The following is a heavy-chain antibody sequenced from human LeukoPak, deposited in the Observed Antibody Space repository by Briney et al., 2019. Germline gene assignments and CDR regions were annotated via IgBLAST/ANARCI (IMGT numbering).Heavy chain of an antibody. CDR3: ARVAYGSGIFDP. CDR1: GFTFSSYA. J-gene: IGHJ5*02. D-gene: IGHD3-10*01. V-gene: IGHV4-34*01. Sequence: GSLRLSCAASGFTFSSYAMSWIRRPPGKGLEWIGEINHSGSTNYNPSLKSRVTISVDTSKNQFSLKLSSVTAADTAVYYCARVAYGSGIFDPWGQGTLVTVSS. CDR2: INHSGST.